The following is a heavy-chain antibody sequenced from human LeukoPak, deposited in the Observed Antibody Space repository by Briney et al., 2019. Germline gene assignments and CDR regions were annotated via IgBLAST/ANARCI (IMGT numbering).Heavy chain of an antibody. V-gene: IGHV3-43*02. J-gene: IGHJ4*02. Sequence: GGSLILSCAAPGFTFGDYAMHSVRQAPGKGLEWVSLISGDGSSTYYADSVKRRFTISRDNSKNSLYLQMNSLRTEDTALYYCAKDVLGVGATYCFDYWGQGTLVTVSS. CDR3: AKDVLGVGATYCFDY. D-gene: IGHD1-26*01. CDR2: ISGDGSST. CDR1: GFTFGDYA.